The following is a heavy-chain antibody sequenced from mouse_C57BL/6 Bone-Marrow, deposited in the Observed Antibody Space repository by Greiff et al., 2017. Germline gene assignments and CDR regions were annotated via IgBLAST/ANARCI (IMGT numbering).Heavy chain of an antibody. CDR3: AREDGYYLAY. CDR1: GYPFTSYW. D-gene: IGHD2-3*01. CDR2: IDPSDSYT. J-gene: IGHJ3*01. Sequence: VQLQQPGAELVRPGTSVPLSCKASGYPFTSYWMHWVKQRPGQGLEWIGVIDPSDSYTNYNQKFKGKSTLTVDTSSSTAYMQLSSLTSEDSAVYYCAREDGYYLAYWGQGTLVTVSA. V-gene: IGHV1-59*01.